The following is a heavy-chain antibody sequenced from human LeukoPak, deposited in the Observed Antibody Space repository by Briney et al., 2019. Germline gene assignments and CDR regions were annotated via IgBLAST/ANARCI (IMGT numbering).Heavy chain of an antibody. CDR1: GFTFSSYA. J-gene: IGHJ4*02. CDR2: ISGSGGST. Sequence: GGSLRLSCAASGFTFSSYAMSWVRQAPGKGLGWVSAISGSGGSTYYADSVKGRFTISRDNSKNTLYLQMNSLRAEDTAVYYCAKDDRVIGGTTDYWGQGTLVTVSS. V-gene: IGHV3-23*01. CDR3: AKDDRVIGGTTDY. D-gene: IGHD4-23*01.